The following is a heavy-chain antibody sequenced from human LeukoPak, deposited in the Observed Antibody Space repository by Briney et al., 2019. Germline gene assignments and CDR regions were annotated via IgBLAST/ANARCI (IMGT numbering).Heavy chain of an antibody. CDR3: ANLNGPTYYYDSSGYYQLFDY. Sequence: PGGSLRLSCAASGFTFSSYAMSWVRQAPGKGLEWVSAISGSGGSTYYADSVKGRFTISRDNSKNTLYLQMYSLRAEDTAVYYCANLNGPTYYYDSSGYYQLFDYWGQGTLVTVSS. CDR1: GFTFSSYA. J-gene: IGHJ4*02. D-gene: IGHD3-22*01. V-gene: IGHV3-23*01. CDR2: ISGSGGST.